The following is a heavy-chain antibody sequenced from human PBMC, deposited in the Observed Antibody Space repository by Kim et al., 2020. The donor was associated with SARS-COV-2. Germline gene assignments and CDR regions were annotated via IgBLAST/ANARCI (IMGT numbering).Heavy chain of an antibody. CDR3: ARWRNHDYGDYSWFDP. Sequence: SETLSLTCTVSGGSISSYYWSWIRQPPGKGLEWIGYIYYSGSTNYNPSLKSRVTISVDTSKNQFSLKLSSVTAADTAVYYCARWRNHDYGDYSWFDPWGQGTLVTVSS. J-gene: IGHJ5*02. V-gene: IGHV4-59*01. D-gene: IGHD4-17*01. CDR2: IYYSGST. CDR1: GGSISSYY.